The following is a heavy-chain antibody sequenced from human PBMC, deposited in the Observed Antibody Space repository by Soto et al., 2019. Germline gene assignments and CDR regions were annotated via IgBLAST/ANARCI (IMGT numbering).Heavy chain of an antibody. CDR1: GYTFTSYA. Sequence: QVQLVQSGAEVKKPGASVKVSCKASGYTFTSYAMHWVRQAPGQRLEWMGWINAGNGNTKYSQKFQGRVTITRDTSASTADMEMSSLRSEDTAVYDCASEYCSGGSCPIYYGMDVWGQGTTVTVSS. J-gene: IGHJ6*02. CDR3: ASEYCSGGSCPIYYGMDV. D-gene: IGHD2-15*01. CDR2: INAGNGNT. V-gene: IGHV1-3*01.